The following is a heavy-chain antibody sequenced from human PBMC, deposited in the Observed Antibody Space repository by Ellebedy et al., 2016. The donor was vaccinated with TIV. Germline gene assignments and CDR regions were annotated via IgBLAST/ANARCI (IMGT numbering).Heavy chain of an antibody. V-gene: IGHV3-30*02. CDR2: MRYDGSNK. Sequence: GESLKISCAASGFTLSSYWMSWVRQAPGKGLEWVAFMRYDGSNKYYADSVKGRLTISRDNSKNTLYLRMNSLRAEDTAVYYCAKFPYYYDSSGYSFWGQGTLVTVSS. J-gene: IGHJ4*02. D-gene: IGHD3-22*01. CDR1: GFTLSSYW. CDR3: AKFPYYYDSSGYSF.